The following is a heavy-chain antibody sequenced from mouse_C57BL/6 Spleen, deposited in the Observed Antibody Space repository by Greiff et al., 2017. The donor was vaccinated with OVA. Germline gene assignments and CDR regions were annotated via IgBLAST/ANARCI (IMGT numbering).Heavy chain of an antibody. Sequence: VQLQQPGAELVKPGASVTLSCKASGYTFTSSCMQWVKQRPGQGLAWIGEIDPSDSYTNYNQKFKGKATLTVDKSSSTAYMQLSSLTSEDSAVDYCARNWDGPAWFAYWGQGTLVTVSA. CDR3: ARNWDGPAWFAY. V-gene: IGHV1-50*01. D-gene: IGHD4-1*01. CDR1: GYTFTSSC. CDR2: IDPSDSYT. J-gene: IGHJ3*01.